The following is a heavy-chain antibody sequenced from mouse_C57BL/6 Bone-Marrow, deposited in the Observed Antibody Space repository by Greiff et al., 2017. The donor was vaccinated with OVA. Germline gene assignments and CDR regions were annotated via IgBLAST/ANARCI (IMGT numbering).Heavy chain of an antibody. Sequence: VQLKESGAELVRPGASVKLSCTASGFNIKDYYMHWVKQRPEQGLEWIGRIDPDDGDTEYAPKFQGKATMTADTSSNTAYLQLSSLTSEDTAVYYCTSPIYYYGSTLDYWGQGTTLTVSS. J-gene: IGHJ2*01. CDR2: IDPDDGDT. D-gene: IGHD1-1*01. CDR1: GFNIKDYY. CDR3: TSPIYYYGSTLDY. V-gene: IGHV14-1*01.